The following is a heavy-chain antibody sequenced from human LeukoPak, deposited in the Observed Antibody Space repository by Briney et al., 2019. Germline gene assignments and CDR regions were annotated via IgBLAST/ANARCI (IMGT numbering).Heavy chain of an antibody. D-gene: IGHD3-10*01. Sequence: PSETLSLTCTVSGYSISSGYYWGWIRQTPGKGLEWIGSIYHSGSTYYNPSLKSRVTISVDTSKNQFSLKLSSVTAADTAVYYCARGGRITMVRGPIRYWGQGTLVTVSS. CDR3: ARGGRITMVRGPIRY. CDR2: IYHSGST. V-gene: IGHV4-38-2*02. J-gene: IGHJ4*02. CDR1: GYSISSGYY.